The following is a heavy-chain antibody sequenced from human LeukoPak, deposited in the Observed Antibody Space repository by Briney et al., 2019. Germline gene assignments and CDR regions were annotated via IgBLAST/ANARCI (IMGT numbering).Heavy chain of an antibody. J-gene: IGHJ4*02. D-gene: IGHD3-22*01. CDR2: ISYDGYNE. CDR1: GFTFSYYA. V-gene: IGHV3-30-3*01. Sequence: GGSLRLSCAASGFTFSYYAMYWVRQAPGKGLEWVVLISYDGYNEYYADSVKGRFTISRDNSKNTLYLQVHSLRAEDTAVYYCAWGTDSSNYYLPDYWGQGPWSSSPQ. CDR3: AWGTDSSNYYLPDY.